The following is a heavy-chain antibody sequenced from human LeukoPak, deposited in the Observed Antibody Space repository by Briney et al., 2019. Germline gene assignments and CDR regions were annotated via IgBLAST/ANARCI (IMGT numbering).Heavy chain of an antibody. D-gene: IGHD6-13*01. Sequence: GASVKVSCKASGYTFTGYYMHWVRQAPGQGLEWMGWINPNSGGTNYAQKFQGWVTMTRDTSISTAYMELSRLRSDDTAVYYCARSSGGYSSSSFDYWGQGTLVTVSS. CDR2: INPNSGGT. J-gene: IGHJ4*02. CDR3: ARSSGGYSSSSFDY. V-gene: IGHV1-2*04. CDR1: GYTFTGYY.